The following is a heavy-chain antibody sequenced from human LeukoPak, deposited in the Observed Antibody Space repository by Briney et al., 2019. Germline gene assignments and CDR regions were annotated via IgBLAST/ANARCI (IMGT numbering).Heavy chain of an antibody. J-gene: IGHJ4*02. Sequence: PGGSLRLSCAASGFTVSSNYTSWVRQAPGKGLEWVSVIYSGGSTYYADSVKGRFTISRDNSKNTLYLQMNSLRAEDTAVYYCARGLHGTPYYFDYWGQGTLVTVSS. CDR1: GFTVSSNY. CDR3: ARGLHGTPYYFDY. V-gene: IGHV3-53*01. CDR2: IYSGGST. D-gene: IGHD1-1*01.